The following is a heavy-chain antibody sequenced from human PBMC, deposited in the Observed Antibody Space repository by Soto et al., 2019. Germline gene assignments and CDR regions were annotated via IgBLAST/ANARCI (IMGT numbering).Heavy chain of an antibody. CDR2: IYSGGST. D-gene: IGHD3-9*01. CDR3: AHFDWFIDY. J-gene: IGHJ4*02. CDR1: GFTASSNY. Sequence: PGGSLRPSCPASGFTASSNYMTWVRQAPGKGLEWVSVIYSGGSTYYADSVKGRFTISRDNSKNTLYLQMNSLRAEDTAVYYCAHFDWFIDYWGQGTLVTVSS. V-gene: IGHV3-66*01.